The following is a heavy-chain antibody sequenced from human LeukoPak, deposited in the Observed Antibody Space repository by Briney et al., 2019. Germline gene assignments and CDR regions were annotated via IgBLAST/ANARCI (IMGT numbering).Heavy chain of an antibody. D-gene: IGHD3-10*01. CDR2: INPSGGST. J-gene: IGHJ4*02. CDR3: ARERDYYGSGMIDY. V-gene: IGHV1-46*01. Sequence: ASVKVSCKASGYTFTSYFMHWVRQAPGQGLEWMRIINPSGGSTSYTQSFQGRVTMTRDTSTSTVYMELSSLRSDDTAVYYCARERDYYGSGMIDYWGQGTLVTVST. CDR1: GYTFTSYF.